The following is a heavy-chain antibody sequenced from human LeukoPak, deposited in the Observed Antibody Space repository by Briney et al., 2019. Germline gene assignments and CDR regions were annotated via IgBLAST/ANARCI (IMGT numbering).Heavy chain of an antibody. CDR2: ISYDGSNK. CDR1: GFTFSSYG. J-gene: IGHJ4*02. Sequence: PGGSLRLSCAASGFTFSSYGMHWVRQAPGKGLEWVAVISYDGSNKYYADSVKGRFTISRDNSKNTLYLQMNSLRAEDTAVYYCAKQKNLYYYDSSGYYPPFFDYWGQGTLATVSS. CDR3: AKQKNLYYYDSSGYYPPFFDY. D-gene: IGHD3-22*01. V-gene: IGHV3-30*18.